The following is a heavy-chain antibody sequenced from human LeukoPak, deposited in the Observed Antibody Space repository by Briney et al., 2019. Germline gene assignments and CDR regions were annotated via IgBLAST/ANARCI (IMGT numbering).Heavy chain of an antibody. CDR1: GFTFSHYG. D-gene: IGHD4-11*01. Sequence: PGGSLRLSCATSGFTFSHYGMHWVRQAPGKGLERVAVIWSDGTDKYYGDSVKGRFTISRDNSKKTVYLQMNSLRVEDTAVYYCAKDAQRGFDFSNSLESWGQGTLVTVSS. V-gene: IGHV3-33*06. J-gene: IGHJ4*02. CDR2: IWSDGTDK. CDR3: AKDAQRGFDFSNSLES.